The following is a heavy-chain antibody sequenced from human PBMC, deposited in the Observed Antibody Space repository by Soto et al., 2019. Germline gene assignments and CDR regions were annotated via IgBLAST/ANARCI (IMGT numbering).Heavy chain of an antibody. J-gene: IGHJ4*02. D-gene: IGHD6-13*01. CDR3: QSTDSSSWYPFDY. V-gene: IGHV3-21*01. CDR1: GFTFSSYS. Sequence: PGESLKISCAASGFTFSSYSMNWVRQAPGKGLEWVSSISSSSSYIYYADSVKGRFTISRDNAKNSLYLQMNSLRAEDTAVYYCQSTDSSSWYPFDYWGQGTLVTVSS. CDR2: ISSSSSYI.